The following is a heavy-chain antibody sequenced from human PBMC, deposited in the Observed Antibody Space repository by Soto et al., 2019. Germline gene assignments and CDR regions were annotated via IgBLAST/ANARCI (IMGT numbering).Heavy chain of an antibody. V-gene: IGHV2-5*02. Sequence: QITLKESGPTLVKPTQTLTLTCTFSGFSLSTSGVGVGWIRQPPGKALEWLALIYWDDDERYSPSLKSRLTITKDTSKNQVVLTVTNMDPVDTATYYCAHHPFLYSSSWYSDYWGQGTLVTVSS. J-gene: IGHJ4*02. CDR2: IYWDDDE. CDR3: AHHPFLYSSSWYSDY. CDR1: GFSLSTSGVG. D-gene: IGHD6-13*01.